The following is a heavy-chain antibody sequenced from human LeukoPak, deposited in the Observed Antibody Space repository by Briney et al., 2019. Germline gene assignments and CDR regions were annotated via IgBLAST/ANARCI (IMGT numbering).Heavy chain of an antibody. D-gene: IGHD3-22*01. CDR3: AKGPRPGSSGYPNLDH. CDR2: IYSGSST. Sequence: GGSLRLSCAASGFTVSSNYMNWVRQVPGKGLEWVSLIYSGSSTNYADSVKGRFTISRDSSKNTLYLQMNSLRVEDTAVYYCAKGPRPGSSGYPNLDHWGQGTLVTVPS. J-gene: IGHJ4*02. CDR1: GFTVSSNY. V-gene: IGHV3-53*01.